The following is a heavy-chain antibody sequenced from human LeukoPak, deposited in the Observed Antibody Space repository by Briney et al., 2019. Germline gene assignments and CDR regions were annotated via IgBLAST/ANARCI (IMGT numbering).Heavy chain of an antibody. CDR2: FYYSGST. Sequence: SDTLSLTCTVSGRSISTYYWSWIRHPPGKGREWIGYFYYSGSTNYNPSLKSRVTMSVDTSKNQFSLKLSSVPAADTAVYYCARRSGLTGIFDYWGQGTLVTVSS. V-gene: IGHV4-59*08. J-gene: IGHJ4*02. CDR1: GRSISTYY. D-gene: IGHD7-27*01. CDR3: ARRSGLTGIFDY.